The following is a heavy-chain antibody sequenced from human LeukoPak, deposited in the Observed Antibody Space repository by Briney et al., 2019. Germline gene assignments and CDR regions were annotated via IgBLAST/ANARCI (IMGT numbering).Heavy chain of an antibody. CDR3: AMQEWLLRFDP. CDR2: SSVYSSGST. V-gene: IGHV4-39*01. CDR1: GASISSNTYY. D-gene: IGHD6-19*01. Sequence: SETLSLTCTVSGASISSNTYYWGWIRQPPGKGLEWIGSSSVYSSGSTYYNPALKNRVTISVDKSKNQVSLKLTSVTAADTAVYYCAMQEWLLRFDPWGQGTLVTVSS. J-gene: IGHJ5*02.